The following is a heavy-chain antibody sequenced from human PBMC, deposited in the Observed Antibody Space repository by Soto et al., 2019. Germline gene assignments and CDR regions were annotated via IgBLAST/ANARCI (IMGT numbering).Heavy chain of an antibody. CDR1: GYTFTTYG. J-gene: IGHJ4*02. CDR3: AREDIVATSPPFDY. CDR2: LTTYNGNT. V-gene: IGHV1-18*04. Sequence: QVQLVQSGTEVKKPGASVKVSCKASGYTFTTYGISWLRQAPGQGLEWLGWLTTYNGNTNYAQKFRGRVTMTTDTSTSTAYMELRSLRSDDTAVYYCAREDIVATSPPFDYWGQGTLVTVSS. D-gene: IGHD5-12*01.